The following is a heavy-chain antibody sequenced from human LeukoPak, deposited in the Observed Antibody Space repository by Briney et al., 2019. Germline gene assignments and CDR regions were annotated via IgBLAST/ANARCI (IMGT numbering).Heavy chain of an antibody. D-gene: IGHD1-1*01. CDR3: ARDLAMAQHNDY. J-gene: IGHJ4*02. CDR1: GYTFTGYY. CDR2: INPNSGGT. V-gene: IGHV1-2*02. Sequence: ASVKVSCKASGYTFTGYYMHWVRQAPGQGLEWMGWINPNSGGTNYAQKFQGRVTMTRDTSISTAYMELSRLRSDDTAVYYCARDLAMAQHNDYWGQGTLVTVSS.